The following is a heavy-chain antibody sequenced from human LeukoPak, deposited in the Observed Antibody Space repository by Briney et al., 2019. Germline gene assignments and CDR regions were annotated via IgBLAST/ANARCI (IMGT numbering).Heavy chain of an antibody. Sequence: PGGSLRLSCAASGLTFSASALTWIRQAPGQGLKWVSYISRSGDTIDYADSVKGRFSISRDNAKNSLYLQMNSLRAEDTAVYYCAGYHWNSGVVYWGQGTLVTVSS. CDR1: GLTFSASA. CDR2: ISRSGDTI. J-gene: IGHJ4*02. D-gene: IGHD1-7*01. CDR3: AGYHWNSGVVY. V-gene: IGHV3-11*01.